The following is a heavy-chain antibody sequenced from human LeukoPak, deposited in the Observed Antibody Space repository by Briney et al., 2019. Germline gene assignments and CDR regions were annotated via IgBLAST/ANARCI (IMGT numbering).Heavy chain of an antibody. CDR3: ASAGRFILRLDY. Sequence: GGSQRLSCAASGFTVSSNYMSWVRQAPGKGLEWLSVIYSGSSTSYADSVKGRFTISRDKYKNTLYLQMNSLRAEDTAVYYCASAGRFILRLDYWGQGTLVTVSS. D-gene: IGHD3-3*01. V-gene: IGHV3-66*01. CDR2: IYSGSST. CDR1: GFTVSSNY. J-gene: IGHJ4*02.